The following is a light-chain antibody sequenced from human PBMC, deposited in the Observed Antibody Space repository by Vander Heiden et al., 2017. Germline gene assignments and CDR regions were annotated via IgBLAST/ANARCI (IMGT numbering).Light chain of an antibody. CDR2: DSV. CDR1: NNDIGVYHF. Sequence: QSALTQPASVSGSPGQSITISCTGTNNDIGVYHFVSWFQQHPGKAPKLIIFDSVNRPSGVSDRFSGSRSGDTASLTISGLQAEDEAHYYCTAYTKRSTVLFGGGTSVTVL. V-gene: IGLV2-14*03. CDR3: TAYTKRSTVL. J-gene: IGLJ2*01.